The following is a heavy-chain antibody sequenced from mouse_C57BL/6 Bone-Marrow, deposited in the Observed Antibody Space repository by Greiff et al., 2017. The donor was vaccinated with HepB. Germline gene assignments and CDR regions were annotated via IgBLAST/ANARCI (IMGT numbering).Heavy chain of an antibody. CDR2: IYPRDGST. CDR1: GYTFTSYD. J-gene: IGHJ1*03. CDR3: AIITTVVGGGYFDV. Sequence: QVQLQESGPELVKPGASVKLSCKASGYTFTSYDINWVKQRPGQGLEWIGWIYPRDGSTKYKEKFKGKATLTVDTSSSTAYMELHSLTSEDSAVYFCAIITTVVGGGYFDVWGTGTTVTVSS. D-gene: IGHD1-1*01. V-gene: IGHV1-85*01.